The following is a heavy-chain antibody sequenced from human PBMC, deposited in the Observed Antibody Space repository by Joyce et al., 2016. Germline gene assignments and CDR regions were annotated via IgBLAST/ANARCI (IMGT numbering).Heavy chain of an antibody. Sequence: QLEESGGGLVQPGGSLRLSCVASEITFSDYWMSWVRQAPGKGLEWGAHMSTSGREKYYEDSVKGRFNITRDNAKNSMYLQMNSLRGDDTAVYHCARVSLVGAFDIWGQGTVVTVSS. CDR3: ARVSLVGAFDI. CDR1: EITFSDYW. CDR2: MSTSGREK. D-gene: IGHD3-10*01. V-gene: IGHV3-7*05. J-gene: IGHJ3*02.